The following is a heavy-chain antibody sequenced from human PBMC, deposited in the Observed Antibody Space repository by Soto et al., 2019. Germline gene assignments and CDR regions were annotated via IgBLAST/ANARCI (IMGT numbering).Heavy chain of an antibody. Sequence: ASVKVSCKASGYTFTSYGISWVRQAPGQGLEWMGWIDGHNGNTKYAQKVQERVTLTTDTSTSTAYMELRSLRSDDTAMYYCARVGDIVVVGPWFDPWGQGTLVTVSS. CDR2: IDGHNGNT. D-gene: IGHD2-2*01. V-gene: IGHV1-18*01. CDR3: ARVGDIVVVGPWFDP. J-gene: IGHJ5*02. CDR1: GYTFTSYG.